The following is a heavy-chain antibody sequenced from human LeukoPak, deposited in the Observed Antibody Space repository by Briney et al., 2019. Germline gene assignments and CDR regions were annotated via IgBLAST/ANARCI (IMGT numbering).Heavy chain of an antibody. Sequence: GGSLRLSCAASGLTFSSYGMSSVRQAPGKGLEWVSTVSSSSATTYYADSVKGRFTIFRDNSKNTLYLQMSSLGVEDTAVYYCARDYGGYRAFDIWGQGTMVTVSS. CDR3: ARDYGGYRAFDI. J-gene: IGHJ3*02. V-gene: IGHV3-23*01. CDR1: GLTFSSYG. CDR2: VSSSSATT. D-gene: IGHD4-23*01.